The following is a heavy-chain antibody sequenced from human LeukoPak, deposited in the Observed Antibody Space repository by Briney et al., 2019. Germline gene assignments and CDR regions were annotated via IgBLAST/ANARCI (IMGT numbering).Heavy chain of an antibody. J-gene: IGHJ4*02. V-gene: IGHV1-2*02. CDR1: GYTFTGYY. CDR3: ATDTYSSSWYGPFDF. D-gene: IGHD6-13*01. Sequence: ASVKVSCKASGYTFTGYYMHWVRQAPGQGLEWMGWINPNSGGTNYAQKFQGRVTVTRDTSISTAYMELSRLRSDDTAVYYCATDTYSSSWYGPFDFWGQGTLVTVSS. CDR2: INPNSGGT.